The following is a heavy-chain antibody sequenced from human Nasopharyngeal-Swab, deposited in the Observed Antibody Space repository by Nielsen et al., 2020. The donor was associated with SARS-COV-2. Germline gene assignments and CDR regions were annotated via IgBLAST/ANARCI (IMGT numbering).Heavy chain of an antibody. CDR1: GFTFSSYE. J-gene: IGHJ4*02. Sequence: GESLKISCAASGFTFSSYEMNWVRQAPGKGLEWVSYISSSGSTIYYADSVKGRFTISRDNAKNSLYLQMNSLRVEDTAVYYCARDAFDDILTGYYYYFDYWGQGTLVTVSS. CDR3: ARDAFDDILTGYYYYFDY. V-gene: IGHV3-48*03. CDR2: ISSSGSTI. D-gene: IGHD3-9*01.